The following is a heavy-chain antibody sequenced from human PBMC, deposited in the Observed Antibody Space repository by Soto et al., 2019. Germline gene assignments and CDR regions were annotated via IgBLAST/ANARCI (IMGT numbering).Heavy chain of an antibody. V-gene: IGHV1-2*04. D-gene: IGHD3-22*01. Sequence: ASVKVSCKASGYTFTGYYMHWVRQAPGQGLEWMGWINPNSGGTNYAQKFQGWVTMTRDTSISTAYMELSRLRSDDTAVYYCARSDDYYDIGPPADYWGQGTLVTVSS. CDR3: ARSDDYYDIGPPADY. J-gene: IGHJ4*02. CDR1: GYTFTGYY. CDR2: INPNSGGT.